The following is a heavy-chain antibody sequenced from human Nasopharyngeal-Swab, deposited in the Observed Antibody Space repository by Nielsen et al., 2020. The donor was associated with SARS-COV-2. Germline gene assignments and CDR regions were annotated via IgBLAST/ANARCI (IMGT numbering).Heavy chain of an antibody. J-gene: IGHJ4*02. Sequence: GESLKISCAASGFIFSESAMHWVRQASGKGLEWVGHIGDKAHNYATTYGASMKGRFTISRDDSTNTAFLQMDSLKTEDTALYYCTTDFYFDYWGQGALVTVSS. CDR2: IGDKAHNYAT. CDR3: TTDFYFDY. V-gene: IGHV3-73*01. CDR1: GFIFSESA.